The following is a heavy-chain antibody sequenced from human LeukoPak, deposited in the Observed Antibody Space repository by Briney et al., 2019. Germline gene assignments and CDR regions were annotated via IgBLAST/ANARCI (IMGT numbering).Heavy chain of an antibody. CDR2: ISSSGNTI. CDR3: ARRRDFDY. Sequence: GGSLRLSCAASGFTLSTYSMNWVRQAPGKGLEWVSYISSSGNTIYYADSVKGRFTISRDNAKNSLFLQMNSLRAKDTAVYYCARRRDFDYWGQGTLVAVSS. D-gene: IGHD6-6*01. V-gene: IGHV3-48*04. CDR1: GFTLSTYS. J-gene: IGHJ4*02.